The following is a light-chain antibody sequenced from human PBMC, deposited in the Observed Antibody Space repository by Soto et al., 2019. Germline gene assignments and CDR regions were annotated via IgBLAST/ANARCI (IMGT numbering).Light chain of an antibody. CDR2: EGS. CDR1: SSHVGSYKF. J-gene: IGLJ1*01. Sequence: QSVLTQPASVSGSPGQSITISCTGTSSHVGSYKFVSWYQQHPGKAPKLMIYEGSKRPSGVSNRISGSKSANTASLTISGLQTEDEADYYCCSYANSSTAYVFGTGTKGTVL. V-gene: IGLV2-23*01. CDR3: CSYANSSTAYV.